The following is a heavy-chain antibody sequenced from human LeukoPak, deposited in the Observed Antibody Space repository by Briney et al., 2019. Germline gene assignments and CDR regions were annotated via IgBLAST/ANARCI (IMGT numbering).Heavy chain of an antibody. D-gene: IGHD6-19*01. J-gene: IGHJ4*02. Sequence: HSGGSLRLSCAASGFSFSSYEMNGVRQAPGKGLEWISYTSRSGTTIYYADSVKGRFTVSRDNAKNSLYLQMNSLRVEDTAVYYCARDGSGWYYFDRWGQGTQVTVSS. V-gene: IGHV3-48*03. CDR1: GFSFSSYE. CDR3: ARDGSGWYYFDR. CDR2: TSRSGTTI.